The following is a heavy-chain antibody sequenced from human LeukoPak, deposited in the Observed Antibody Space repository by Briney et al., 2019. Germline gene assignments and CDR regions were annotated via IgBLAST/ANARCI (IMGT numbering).Heavy chain of an antibody. D-gene: IGHD1-26*01. CDR3: ARSGVGATSRDAFDI. CDR1: GFTFSSYS. J-gene: IGHJ3*02. V-gene: IGHV3-21*01. Sequence: GGSLRLSCAASGFTFSSYSVNWVRQAPGKGLEWVSSISSSSSYIYYADSVKGRFTISRDNAKNSLYLQMNSLRAEDTAVYYCARSGVGATSRDAFDIWGQGTMVTVSS. CDR2: ISSSSSYI.